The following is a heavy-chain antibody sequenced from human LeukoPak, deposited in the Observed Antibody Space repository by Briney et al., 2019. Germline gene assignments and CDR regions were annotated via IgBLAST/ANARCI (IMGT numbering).Heavy chain of an antibody. J-gene: IGHJ4*02. V-gene: IGHV3-9*03. Sequence: GGSLRLSCATSGFTFGNYAMHWVRQAPGKGLEWVSGISWNSGGIGYAASVMGRFTISRDNTKKSLYLHMNSLTTEDMAIYYCAKATIAARRDPFYFDSWGQGTLVTVSS. CDR2: ISWNSGGI. CDR3: AKATIAARRDPFYFDS. CDR1: GFTFGNYA. D-gene: IGHD6-6*01.